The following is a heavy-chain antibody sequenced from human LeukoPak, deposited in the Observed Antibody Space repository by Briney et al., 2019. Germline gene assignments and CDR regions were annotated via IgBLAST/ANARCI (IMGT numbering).Heavy chain of an antibody. V-gene: IGHV3-21*01. CDR3: ARDLSNYDILTGYYSNWFDP. CDR1: GFTFSSYS. D-gene: IGHD3-9*01. CDR2: ISSSSSYI. J-gene: IGHJ5*02. Sequence: PGGSLRLSCAASGFTFSSYSMNWVRQAPGKGLEWVSSISSSSSYIYYADSVKGRFTISRDNAKNSLYLQMNSLRAEDTAVYYCARDLSNYDILTGYYSNWFDPWGQGTLVTVSS.